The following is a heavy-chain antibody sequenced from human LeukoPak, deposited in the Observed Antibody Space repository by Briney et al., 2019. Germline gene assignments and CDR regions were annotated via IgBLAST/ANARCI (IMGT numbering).Heavy chain of an antibody. CDR2: ISSSSSYI. CDR3: AREDYSRIYFDY. Sequence: GGSLRLSCAASGFTFSSYSMNWVRQAPGKGLEWVSSISSSSSYIYYADSVKGRFTISRDNAKNSLYLQLNSLRAEDTAVYYCAREDYSRIYFDYWGQGTLVTVSS. V-gene: IGHV3-21*01. CDR1: GFTFSSYS. D-gene: IGHD2-21*01. J-gene: IGHJ4*02.